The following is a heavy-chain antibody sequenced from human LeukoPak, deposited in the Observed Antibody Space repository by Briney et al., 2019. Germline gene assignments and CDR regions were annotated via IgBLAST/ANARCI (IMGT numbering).Heavy chain of an antibody. J-gene: IGHJ5*02. Sequence: SETLSLTCTVSGDSITSSTYYWGWIRQPPGKRLGWIGSIYYTGSTYCNPSLKSRVTISVDTSKNQFSLKLRSVTAADTAVYYCARLYYYDAGGYPNPWGQGTLVTVSS. CDR2: IYYTGST. D-gene: IGHD3-22*01. V-gene: IGHV4-39*01. CDR3: ARLYYYDAGGYPNP. CDR1: GDSITSSTYY.